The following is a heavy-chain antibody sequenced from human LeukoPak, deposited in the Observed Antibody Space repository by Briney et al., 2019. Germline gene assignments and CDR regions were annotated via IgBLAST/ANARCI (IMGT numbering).Heavy chain of an antibody. J-gene: IGHJ3*02. Sequence: GSSVKVSFKASGGTFSSYAISWVRQAPGQGLEWMGGIIPIFGTANYAQKFQGRVTITTDESTSTAYMELSSLGSEDTAVYYCARGGSLNDAFDIWGQGTMVTVSS. D-gene: IGHD3-16*01. V-gene: IGHV1-69*05. CDR2: IIPIFGTA. CDR1: GGTFSSYA. CDR3: ARGGSLNDAFDI.